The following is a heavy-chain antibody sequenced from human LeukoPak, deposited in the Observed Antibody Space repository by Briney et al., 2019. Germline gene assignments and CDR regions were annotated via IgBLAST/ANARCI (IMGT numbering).Heavy chain of an antibody. V-gene: IGHV4-4*02. Sequence: SETLSLTCGVSGGSITSTNYWTWVRQPPGEGLEWIGEVNLQGSTNYNPSLMGRVAISVDMSENHISLQLTSVTAADTAVYYGAREGGPYRPLDYSGQGTLVTVSS. CDR3: AREGGPYRPLDY. J-gene: IGHJ4*02. CDR1: GGSITSTNY. CDR2: VNLQGST.